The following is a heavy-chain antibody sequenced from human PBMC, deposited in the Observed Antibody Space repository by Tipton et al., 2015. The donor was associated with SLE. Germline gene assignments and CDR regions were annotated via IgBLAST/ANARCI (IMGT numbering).Heavy chain of an antibody. V-gene: IGHV4-39*07. CDR2: IYYSGST. CDR3: ARGGIGGYDSFDY. J-gene: IGHJ4*02. D-gene: IGHD5-12*01. CDR1: GASISSSSYY. Sequence: GLVKPSETLSLTCNVSGASISSSSYYWGWIRQPPGKGLEWIGSIYYSGSTYYNPSLKSRVTISVDTSKNQFSLKLSSVTAADTAVYYCARGGIGGYDSFDYWGQGTLVTVSS.